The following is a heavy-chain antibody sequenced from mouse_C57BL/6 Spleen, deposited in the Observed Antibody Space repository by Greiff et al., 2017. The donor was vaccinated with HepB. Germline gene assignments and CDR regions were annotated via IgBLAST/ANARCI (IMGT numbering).Heavy chain of an antibody. D-gene: IGHD1-1*01. CDR3: AREYYGSSCLDY. V-gene: IGHV14-3*01. J-gene: IGHJ2*01. CDR1: GFTIKNTY. CDR2: IDPANGNT. Sequence: VQLKQSVAELVRPGASVKLSCTASGFTIKNTYMHWVKQRPEQGLEWIGRIDPANGNTKYAPKFQGKATLTADTSSNTAYLQLSSLTSEDTAIYSSAREYYGSSCLDYWGQGTTLTVSS.